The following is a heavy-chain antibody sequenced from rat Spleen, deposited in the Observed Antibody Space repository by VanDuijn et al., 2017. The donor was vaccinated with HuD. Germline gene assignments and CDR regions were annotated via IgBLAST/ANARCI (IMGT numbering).Heavy chain of an antibody. CDR3: ARKWGSGLYVMDA. D-gene: IGHD1-1*01. CDR2: IWGDGST. CDR1: GFSLTSYH. V-gene: IGHV2-32*01. Sequence: QVQLKESGPGLVKPSETLSLTCTVSGFSLTSYHVSWVRQPPGKGLEWMGVIWGDGSTAYNSALKSRLSISRDTSKSQVFLKMNSLQTEDTARYFCARKWGSGLYVMDAWGQGASVTVSS. J-gene: IGHJ4*01.